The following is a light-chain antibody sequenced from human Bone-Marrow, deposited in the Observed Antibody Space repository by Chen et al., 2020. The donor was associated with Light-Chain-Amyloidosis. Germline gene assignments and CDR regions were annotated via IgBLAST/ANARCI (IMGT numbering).Light chain of an antibody. CDR1: NIGPTS. J-gene: IGLJ3*02. CDR2: ADS. Sequence: YVLTQPSSVSVAPGQTATIACGGNNIGPTSVHWYQQTPGQAPILVVYADSDRPSGIPERLSGSNSENTATLTISRVEAGDEADYYCQVWDRSSDRPVFGGGTKLTVL. CDR3: QVWDRSSDRPV. V-gene: IGLV3-21*02.